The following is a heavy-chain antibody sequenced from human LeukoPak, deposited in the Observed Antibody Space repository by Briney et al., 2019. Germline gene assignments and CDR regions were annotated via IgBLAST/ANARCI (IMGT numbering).Heavy chain of an antibody. V-gene: IGHV4-61*02. Sequence: SETLSLTCTVSGGSISSGSYYWSWIRQPAGKGLEWIGRIYTSGSTNYNPSLKSRVTMSVDTSKNQFSLKLSSVTAADTAVYYCARDLVYYDILTGYYNVRYAWNYWGQGTLVTVSS. CDR1: GGSISSGSYY. CDR3: ARDLVYYDILTGYYNVRYAWNY. CDR2: IYTSGST. J-gene: IGHJ4*02. D-gene: IGHD3-9*01.